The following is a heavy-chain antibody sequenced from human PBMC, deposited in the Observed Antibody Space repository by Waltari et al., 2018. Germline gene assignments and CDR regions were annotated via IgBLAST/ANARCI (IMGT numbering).Heavy chain of an antibody. CDR1: GYTFTGYY. J-gene: IGHJ4*02. Sequence: QVQLVQSGAEVKKPGASVKVSCKASGYTFTGYYMHWVRQAPGQGLEWMGWNNPNRGGTNYAQKFQGRVTITADKSTSTAYMELSSLRSEDTAVYYCARDLLGIAARYWGQGTLVTVSS. CDR3: ARDLLGIAARY. D-gene: IGHD6-6*01. V-gene: IGHV1-2*02. CDR2: NNPNRGGT.